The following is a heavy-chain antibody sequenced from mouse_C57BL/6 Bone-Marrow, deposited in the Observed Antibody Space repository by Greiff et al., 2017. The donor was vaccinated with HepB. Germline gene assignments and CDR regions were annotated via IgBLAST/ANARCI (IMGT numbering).Heavy chain of an antibody. J-gene: IGHJ3*01. CDR1: GFTFSDYG. CDR3: AQGLYYDYDKKFAY. D-gene: IGHD2-4*01. CDR2: ISSGSSTI. Sequence: DVKLVESGGGLVKPGGSLKLSCAASGFTFSDYGMHWVRQAPEKGLEWVAYISSGSSTIYYADTVKGRFTISRDNAKNTLFLQMTSLRSEDTAMYYCAQGLYYDYDKKFAYWGQGTLVTVSA. V-gene: IGHV5-17*01.